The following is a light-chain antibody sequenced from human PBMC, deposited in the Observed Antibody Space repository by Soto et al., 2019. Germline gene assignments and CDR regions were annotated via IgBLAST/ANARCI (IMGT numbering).Light chain of an antibody. Sequence: QSALTHPASVSGSPGQSITISCTGTSSDVGGYNYVSWCQQHPGKAPKLIIYDVSNRPSGVSNRFSGSKSGNTASLTISGLQAEDEADYYCSSYTSSSTVVFGGGTKRTVL. V-gene: IGLV2-14*03. CDR3: SSYTSSSTVV. CDR1: SSDVGGYNY. J-gene: IGLJ2*01. CDR2: DVS.